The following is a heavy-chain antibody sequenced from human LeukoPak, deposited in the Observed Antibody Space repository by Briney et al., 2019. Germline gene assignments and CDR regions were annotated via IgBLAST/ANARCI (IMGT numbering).Heavy chain of an antibody. J-gene: IGHJ3*02. CDR1: GGSISSGGYS. CDR3: AQQGCSRITVTWSPCAFDI. D-gene: IGHD4-17*01. V-gene: IGHV4-30-2*01. CDR2: IYHSGST. Sequence: PSQTLSLTCAVSGGSISSGGYSWSWIRQPPGKGLEWIGYIYHSGSTYYNPSLKSRVTISVDRSKNQFSLKLSSVTAEDTAVYYCAQQGCSRITVTWSPCAFDIWGQGTMVTVSS.